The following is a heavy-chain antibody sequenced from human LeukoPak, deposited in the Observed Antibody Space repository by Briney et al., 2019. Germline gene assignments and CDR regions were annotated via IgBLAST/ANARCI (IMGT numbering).Heavy chain of an antibody. CDR2: ISPSSRLI. J-gene: IGHJ3*02. Sequence: GGSLRLSCAASGFSFNTYHMNWVRQAPGKGLEWVSSISPSSRLIYYADSVKGRFTISRDNAKNSLYLQMDSLRDEDTAFYYCVRGGPFDIWGQGTMVTVSS. CDR1: GFSFNTYH. V-gene: IGHV3-48*02. CDR3: VRGGPFDI.